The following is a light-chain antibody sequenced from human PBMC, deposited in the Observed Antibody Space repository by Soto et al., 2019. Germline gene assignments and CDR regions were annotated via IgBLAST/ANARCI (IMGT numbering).Light chain of an antibody. Sequence: EIVLTQSPGTLSLSPGERATLSCRASQSVSSSYLAWYRQRPGQAPRLLIYGASIRATGIPDRFSGSGSGTDFTLTISRLEPEDFAVFYCQQYGSSPSFGPGTKVEIK. J-gene: IGKJ3*01. CDR1: QSVSSSY. CDR3: QQYGSSPS. CDR2: GAS. V-gene: IGKV3-20*01.